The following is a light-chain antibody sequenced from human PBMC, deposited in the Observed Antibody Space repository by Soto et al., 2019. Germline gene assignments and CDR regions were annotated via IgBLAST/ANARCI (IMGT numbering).Light chain of an antibody. CDR1: QGIRSY. CDR3: LQDYSYPRT. CDR2: GAS. Sequence: AIPLTQSPSSLSASVGDRVAITCRASQGIRSYLAWYQQKPGKAPQLLIYGASSLHSGVPARFSGSGSGTDFTLTISSLQPEDFATYYCLQDYSYPRTFGQGTKVDIK. J-gene: IGKJ1*01. V-gene: IGKV1-6*01.